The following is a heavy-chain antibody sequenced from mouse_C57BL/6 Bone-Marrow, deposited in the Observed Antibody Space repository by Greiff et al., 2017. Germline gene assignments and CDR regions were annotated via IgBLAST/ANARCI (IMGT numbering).Heavy chain of an antibody. Sequence: QVHVKQPGAELVKPGASVKMSCKASGYTFTSYWITWVKQRPGQGLEWIGDIYPGSGSTNYNEKFKSKATLTVDTSSSTAYMQLSSLTSEDSAVYYCAREWDGRGGYWGQGTTLTVSS. V-gene: IGHV1-55*01. J-gene: IGHJ2*01. CDR1: GYTFTSYW. D-gene: IGHD1-1*01. CDR3: AREWDGRGGY. CDR2: IYPGSGST.